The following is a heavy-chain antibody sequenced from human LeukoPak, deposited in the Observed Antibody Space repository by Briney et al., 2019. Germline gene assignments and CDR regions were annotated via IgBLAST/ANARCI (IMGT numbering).Heavy chain of an antibody. V-gene: IGHV3-30-3*01. CDR1: GFTLSSYA. J-gene: IGHJ5*02. D-gene: IGHD1-7*01. CDR2: ISYDGSNK. CDR3: ARRTPYNWNYSGWFDP. Sequence: PGGSLRLSCAASGFTLSSYAMHWVRQAPGKGLEWVAVISYDGSNKYYADSVKGRFTISRDNSKNTLYLQMNSLRAEDTAVYYCARRTPYNWNYSGWFDPWGQGTLVTVSS.